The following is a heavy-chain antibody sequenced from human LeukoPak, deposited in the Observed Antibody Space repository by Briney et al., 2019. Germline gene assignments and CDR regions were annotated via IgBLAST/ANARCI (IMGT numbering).Heavy chain of an antibody. CDR1: GFIFSNYG. Sequence: GGSLRLSCATSGFIFSNYGMSWVRQAPGKGLEWVSAIRGNAGTTYYADSVKGRFTIFRDNYKNMLYLQMNSLRVEDTAVYYCAKGHGDASGYYYFDSWGQGTLVTVSS. CDR2: IRGNAGTT. V-gene: IGHV3-23*01. D-gene: IGHD3-22*01. J-gene: IGHJ4*02. CDR3: AKGHGDASGYYYFDS.